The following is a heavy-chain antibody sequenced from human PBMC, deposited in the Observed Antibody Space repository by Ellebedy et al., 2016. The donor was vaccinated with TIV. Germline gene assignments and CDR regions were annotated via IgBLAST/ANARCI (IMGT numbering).Heavy chain of an antibody. V-gene: IGHV4-39*07. CDR1: SGSISSSSYY. CDR2: ISYSGNT. J-gene: IGHJ6*02. Sequence: MPGGSLRLSCTVSSGSISSSSYYWGWIRQPPGKGLEWIGTISYSGNTFYNPSLKSRVTISVDTSKSQFSLKLSSVTAADTAVYYCARSLTGTKKNGMDVWGQGTTVTVSS. CDR3: ARSLTGTKKNGMDV. D-gene: IGHD1-7*01.